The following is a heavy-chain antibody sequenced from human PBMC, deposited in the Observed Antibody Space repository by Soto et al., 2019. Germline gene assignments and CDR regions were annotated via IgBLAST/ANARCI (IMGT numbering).Heavy chain of an antibody. CDR3: TRARTWFGELFYGAFDI. D-gene: IGHD3-10*01. V-gene: IGHV3-53*04. CDR2: IYSGGST. CDR1: GFPVSSNY. Sequence: PGGSLRLSCAASGFPVSSNYMSWVRQAPGKGLEWVSVIYSGGSTYYADSVKGRFTISRHNSKNTLYLQMNSLRAEDTAVYYCTRARTWFGELFYGAFDIWGQGTMVTVSS. J-gene: IGHJ3*02.